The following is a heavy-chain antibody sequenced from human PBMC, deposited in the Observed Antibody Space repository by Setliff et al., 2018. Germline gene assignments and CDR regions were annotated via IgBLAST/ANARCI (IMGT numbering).Heavy chain of an antibody. CDR2: ISYSGTP. CDR1: DDSFTSSRYY. CDR3: VRPGGTTVVARHFDY. J-gene: IGHJ4*01. D-gene: IGHD2-15*01. Sequence: TSETLSLTFTVSDDSFTSSRYYWCWIRQAPGSGLEWIGSISYSGTPYYNASVESRVTISIDTSRNQFSLELRSVTVADTATYYCVRPGGTTVVARHFDYWGSGILVTVSS. V-gene: IGHV4-39*01.